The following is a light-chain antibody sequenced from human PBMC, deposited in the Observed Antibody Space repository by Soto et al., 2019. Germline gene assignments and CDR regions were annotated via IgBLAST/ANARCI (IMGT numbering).Light chain of an antibody. J-gene: IGKJ1*01. V-gene: IGKV3-20*01. Sequence: EIVLTQSPAILSVSPGERATLSCRASQSISRSLAWYQQKPGQAPRLLIFDASIRATGIPDRFSGRGSGTDFTLTISRLEPEDFAVYCCQQYATSPWTFGQGTKVDI. CDR3: QQYATSPWT. CDR2: DAS. CDR1: QSISRS.